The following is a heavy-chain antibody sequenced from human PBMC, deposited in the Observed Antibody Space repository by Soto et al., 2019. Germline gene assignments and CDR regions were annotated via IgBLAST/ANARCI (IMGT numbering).Heavy chain of an antibody. J-gene: IGHJ4*02. Sequence: QVQLVQSGAEVKKPGASVKVSCKASGYTFSTYAISWVRQAPGQGLEWMGWITTSNGNADYAQEFQGRVTMTTDKSTSTAYMDLRSLKSDDTAVYYCTRVKRYFWGGTNRGYFDTWGQGTLVTVSS. CDR1: GYTFSTYA. D-gene: IGHD3-3*01. CDR3: TRVKRYFWGGTNRGYFDT. V-gene: IGHV1-18*01. CDR2: ITTSNGNA.